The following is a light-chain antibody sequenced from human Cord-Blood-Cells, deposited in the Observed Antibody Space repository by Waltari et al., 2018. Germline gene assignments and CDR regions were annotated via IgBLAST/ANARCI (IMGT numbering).Light chain of an antibody. V-gene: IGLV2-8*01. Sequence: QSALTQPPSASGSPGQSVTIPCTGTSSDGGGYNYVSWYQQHPGKAPKLLIYEVSKRPSGVPDRFSGSKSGNTASLTVSGLQAEDEADYYCSSYAGSRDVVFGGGTKLTVL. J-gene: IGLJ2*01. CDR1: SSDGGGYNY. CDR3: SSYAGSRDVV. CDR2: EVS.